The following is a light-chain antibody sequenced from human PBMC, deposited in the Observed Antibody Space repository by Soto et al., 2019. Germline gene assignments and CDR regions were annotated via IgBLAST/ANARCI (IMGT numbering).Light chain of an antibody. CDR3: QQYCNYPRT. CDR1: QSISSW. Sequence: DIQMTQSPSTLSASVGDRVTITCRASQSISSWLAWYQQRPGKARKVLIDKASSLESGVPSRFSGSGSGTEFTLTISSLQPDDFATYYCQQYCNYPRTFGQGPKVEIK. J-gene: IGKJ1*01. V-gene: IGKV1-5*03. CDR2: KAS.